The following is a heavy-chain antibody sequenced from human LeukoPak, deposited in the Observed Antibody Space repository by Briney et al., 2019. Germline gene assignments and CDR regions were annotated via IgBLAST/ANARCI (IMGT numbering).Heavy chain of an antibody. Sequence: PGASLKLPCAVSGLNFRRFVLNWVRHAPGKGLEWVTDSSCSRVTTYYADSVKSRFTISRDNSKNTLYLQMNSLRAEDTALYYCAKDLGPYNSGFGDFDYWGQGTLVTVSS. J-gene: IGHJ4*02. CDR1: GLNFRRFV. D-gene: IGHD3-16*01. CDR2: SSCSRVTT. CDR3: AKDLGPYNSGFGDFDY. V-gene: IGHV3-23*01.